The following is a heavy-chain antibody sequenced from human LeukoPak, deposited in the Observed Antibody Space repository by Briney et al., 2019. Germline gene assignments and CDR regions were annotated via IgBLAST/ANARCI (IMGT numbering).Heavy chain of an antibody. Sequence: SETLSLTCAVCGGSFSGYYWSWIRQPPGKGLEWIGEINHSGSTNYNPSLKSRVTISVDTSKNQFSLKLSSVTAADTAVHYCASTNGYCSGGSCYFDYWGQGTLVTVSS. D-gene: IGHD2-15*01. J-gene: IGHJ4*02. V-gene: IGHV4-34*01. CDR1: GGSFSGYY. CDR3: ASTNGYCSGGSCYFDY. CDR2: INHSGST.